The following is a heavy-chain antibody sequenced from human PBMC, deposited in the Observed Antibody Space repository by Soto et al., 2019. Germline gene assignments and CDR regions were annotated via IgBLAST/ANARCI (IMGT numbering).Heavy chain of an antibody. J-gene: IGHJ4*02. D-gene: IGHD5-18*01. CDR1: GFTFSSYA. Sequence: QVQLVESGGGVVQPGRSLRLSCAASGFTFSSYAMHWVRQAPGKGLEWVAVISYDGSNKYYADSVKGRFTISRDNSKNTLYLQMNSLRAEDTAVYYCARAGGRDTAMDADYWGQGTLVTVSS. CDR2: ISYDGSNK. V-gene: IGHV3-30-3*01. CDR3: ARAGGRDTAMDADY.